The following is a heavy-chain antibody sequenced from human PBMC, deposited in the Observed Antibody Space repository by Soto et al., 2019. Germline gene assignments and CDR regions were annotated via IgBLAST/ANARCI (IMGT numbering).Heavy chain of an antibody. V-gene: IGHV3-30-3*01. D-gene: IGHD1-20*01. J-gene: IGHJ6*02. CDR2: ISNDGSNK. CDR3: ARDIPIYGISGAYYRCVIDV. Sequence: GGSLRLSCAASGFTFSNYAMHWVRQAPGKGLEWVAVISNDGSNKYYADSVKGRFTISRDNAKNTLYVQMNSLRAEDTAVYYCARDIPIYGISGAYYRCVIDVWGQGTTVIGSS. CDR1: GFTFSNYA.